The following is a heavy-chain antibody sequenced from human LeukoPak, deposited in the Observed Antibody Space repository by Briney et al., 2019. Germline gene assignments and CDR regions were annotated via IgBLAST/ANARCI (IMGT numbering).Heavy chain of an antibody. V-gene: IGHV3-23*01. Sequence: GGSLRLSCASSGFIFISYAISWILHSPGFVPMSFSPISASGSSTYYADSVKGRFTISRDNSRNTVYLQMNSLRAEDTAVYYCARWGDDFWSTKTEDYWGHGTLVSVSS. D-gene: IGHD3-3*01. CDR3: ARWGDDFWSTKTEDY. CDR1: GFIFISYA. CDR2: ISASGSST. J-gene: IGHJ4*01.